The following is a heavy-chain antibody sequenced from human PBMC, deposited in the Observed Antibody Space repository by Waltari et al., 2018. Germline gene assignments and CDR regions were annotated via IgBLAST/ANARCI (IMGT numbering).Heavy chain of an antibody. V-gene: IGHV1-69*14. J-gene: IGHJ4*02. Sequence: QVPLVQSGAAVKKPGSSVKVSCKASGGTFSSYAISWVRRAPGQGLEWMGGIIPIFGTANYAQKFQGRVTITADKSTSTAYMELSSLRSEDTAVYYCAREPLGGNPEFDYWGQGTLVTVSS. CDR3: AREPLGGNPEFDY. CDR1: GGTFSSYA. D-gene: IGHD2-15*01. CDR2: IIPIFGTA.